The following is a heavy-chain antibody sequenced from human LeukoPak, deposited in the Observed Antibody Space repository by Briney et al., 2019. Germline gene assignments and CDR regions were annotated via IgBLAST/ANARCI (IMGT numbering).Heavy chain of an antibody. J-gene: IGHJ4*02. D-gene: IGHD1-1*01. V-gene: IGHV1-69-2*01. CDR2: VDPEDNKT. Sequence: GASVKVSCKVSGFTFIDFYMHWVRQAPGKGLEWMGLVDPEDNKTTYTEKFQGRVTLTADTSTDTAYMELISLRSEDTAVYYCATYNNDNPGGFDYWGQGTLLTVSS. CDR1: GFTFIDFY. CDR3: ATYNNDNPGGFDY.